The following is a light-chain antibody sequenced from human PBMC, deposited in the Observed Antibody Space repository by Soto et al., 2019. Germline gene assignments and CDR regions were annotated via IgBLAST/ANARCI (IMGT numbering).Light chain of an antibody. Sequence: EIVLTQSPATLSVSPGERAALSCRASQRVSSNLAWYQQQPGQPPRLLIFGASTRATGIPARFSGSGSEAEFTLTISSLQSEDFAVYYCQQYSVWPLTFGGGTKVDIK. CDR1: QRVSSN. J-gene: IGKJ4*01. CDR3: QQYSVWPLT. CDR2: GAS. V-gene: IGKV3D-15*01.